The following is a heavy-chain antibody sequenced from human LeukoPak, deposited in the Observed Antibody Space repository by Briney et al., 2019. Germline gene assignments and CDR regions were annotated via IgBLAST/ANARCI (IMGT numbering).Heavy chain of an antibody. J-gene: IGHJ4*02. CDR3: AKDLASGSPSGY. D-gene: IGHD1-26*01. Sequence: GGSLRLSCAASGFTFSSHWMHWVRQAPGKGRVGVSRINTDGSSTSYADSVKGRFTISRDNAKNTLYLQMNSLRAEDAAVYYCAKDLASGSPSGYWGQGTLVTVSS. CDR1: GFTFSSHW. CDR2: INTDGSST. V-gene: IGHV3-74*01.